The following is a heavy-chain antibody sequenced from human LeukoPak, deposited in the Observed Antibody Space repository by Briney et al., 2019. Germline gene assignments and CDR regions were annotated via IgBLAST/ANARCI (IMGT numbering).Heavy chain of an antibody. V-gene: IGHV4-39*07. Sequence: KTSETLSLTCTVSGGSISSSSYYWGWIRQPPGKGLEWIGSIYYSGSTYYNPSLKSRVTISVDTSKNQFSLKLSSVTAADTAVYYCARGIYGGGPTTVVTPNAFDIWGQGTMVTVSS. D-gene: IGHD4-23*01. CDR1: GGSISSSSYY. CDR2: IYYSGST. CDR3: ARGIYGGGPTTVVTPNAFDI. J-gene: IGHJ3*02.